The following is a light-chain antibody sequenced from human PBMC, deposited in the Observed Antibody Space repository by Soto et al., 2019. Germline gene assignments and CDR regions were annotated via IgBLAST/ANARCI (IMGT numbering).Light chain of an antibody. Sequence: EIVLTQSQRTLSLSPGESATLSCTASQSVRSNSLAWYQQKPGQAPRLLMFGASGRATGTPPRFSGRGSGTDFTLTISRLEPEGFAVYYCQQYGTSPLTFGGGTKVDI. V-gene: IGKV3-20*01. CDR2: GAS. CDR3: QQYGTSPLT. J-gene: IGKJ4*01. CDR1: QSVRSNS.